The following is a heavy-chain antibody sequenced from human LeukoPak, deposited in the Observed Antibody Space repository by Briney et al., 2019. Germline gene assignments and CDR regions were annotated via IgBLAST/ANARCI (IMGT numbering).Heavy chain of an antibody. Sequence: ASVNVSCKASGYTFTTYGITWVRQAPGQGLEWMGWISTYNGNTNYAQKFQGRVTMTTETSTSTAYMELRSLRSDDTAVYYCARVGLVRIAAAGTMDYWGQGTLVTVSS. CDR1: GYTFTTYG. D-gene: IGHD6-13*01. J-gene: IGHJ4*02. CDR3: ARVGLVRIAAAGTMDY. CDR2: ISTYNGNT. V-gene: IGHV1-18*01.